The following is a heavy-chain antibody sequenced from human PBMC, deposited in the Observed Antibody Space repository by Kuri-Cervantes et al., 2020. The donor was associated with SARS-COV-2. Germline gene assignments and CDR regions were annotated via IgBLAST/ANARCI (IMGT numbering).Heavy chain of an antibody. J-gene: IGHJ5*02. CDR2: IYYSGST. V-gene: IGHV4-61*01. CDR1: GGSVSSGSNY. D-gene: IGHD4-17*01. CDR3: ARDGRDGELNWFDP. Sequence: SETLSLTCTVSGGSVSSGSNYWSWIRQPPGMGLEWIVYIYYSGSTNYNPSLKSRVTISVDTSKNLFSLKLSSVTAADTAVYYCARDGRDGELNWFDPWGQGTLVTVS.